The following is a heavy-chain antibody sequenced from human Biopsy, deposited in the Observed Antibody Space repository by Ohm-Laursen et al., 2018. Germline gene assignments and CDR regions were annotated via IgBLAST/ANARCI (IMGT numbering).Heavy chain of an antibody. CDR3: ARNVRLEMTDHPGVTTYSRYFAMDA. CDR2: ISPSSTTI. D-gene: IGHD1-1*01. V-gene: IGHV3-11*01. J-gene: IGHJ6*02. Sequence: SLRLSCAASGFTFTDYDISWVRHVPGQGLEWLALISPSSTTIYYADSVRGRFFISRDDAKNSVSLEMSSLRADDTALYFCARNVRLEMTDHPGVTTYSRYFAMDAWGRGTTVTVSS. CDR1: GFTFTDYD.